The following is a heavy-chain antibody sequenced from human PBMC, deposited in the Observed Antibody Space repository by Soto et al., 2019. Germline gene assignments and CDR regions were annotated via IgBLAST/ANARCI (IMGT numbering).Heavy chain of an antibody. V-gene: IGHV3-33*01. CDR3: ARDRKGYYNWFDP. J-gene: IGHJ5*02. CDR1: GFTFSSYG. Sequence: GGSLRLSCAASGFTFSSYGMHWVRQAPGKGLEWVAVIWYDGSNKYYADSVRGRFTISRDNSKNTLYLQMNSLRAEDTAVYYCARDRKGYYNWFDPWGQGTLVTVSS. D-gene: IGHD3-22*01. CDR2: IWYDGSNK.